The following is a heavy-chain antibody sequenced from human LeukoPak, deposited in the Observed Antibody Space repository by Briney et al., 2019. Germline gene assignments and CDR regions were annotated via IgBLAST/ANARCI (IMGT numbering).Heavy chain of an antibody. CDR1: GFTFSTYS. D-gene: IGHD4-23*01. J-gene: IGHJ4*02. Sequence: GGSLRLSCAASGFTFSTYSMNWVRQAPGKGLEWVSSISSSSSYIYYADSVKGRFTISRDNSKNTLYLQMNSLRAEDTAVYYCAKDGGNSLLDYWGQGTLVTVSS. CDR2: ISSSSSYI. V-gene: IGHV3-21*01. CDR3: AKDGGNSLLDY.